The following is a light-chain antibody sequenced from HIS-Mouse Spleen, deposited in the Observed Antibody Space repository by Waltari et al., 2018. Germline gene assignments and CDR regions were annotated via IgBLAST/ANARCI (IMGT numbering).Light chain of an antibody. V-gene: IGLV2-14*01. J-gene: IGLJ2*01. CDR3: SSYTSSSTRV. Sequence: QSALTQPASVSGSPGQSITISCTGTSRYVGGYNYSPWYQQPPGNAPKLMIYEVSNRPSGVSNRFSGSKSGNTASLTISGLQAEDEADYYCSSYTSSSTRVFGGGTKLTVL. CDR1: SRYVGGYNY. CDR2: EVS.